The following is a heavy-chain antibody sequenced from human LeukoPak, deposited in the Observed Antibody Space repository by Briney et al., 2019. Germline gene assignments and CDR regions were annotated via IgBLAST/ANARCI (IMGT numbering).Heavy chain of an antibody. J-gene: IGHJ4*02. Sequence: GGSLRLSCAASGFTFSSYALSWVRQAPGKGLEWVSAISGSGDSTYYGDSVKGRFTISRDNSKNTLYLQMNSLRAEDTAVYYCAKTRPLDSSSWSHGDYWGQGTLITVSP. CDR2: ISGSGDST. CDR3: AKTRPLDSSSWSHGDY. V-gene: IGHV3-23*01. CDR1: GFTFSSYA. D-gene: IGHD6-13*01.